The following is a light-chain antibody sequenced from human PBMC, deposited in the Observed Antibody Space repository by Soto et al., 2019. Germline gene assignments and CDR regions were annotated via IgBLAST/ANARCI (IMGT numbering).Light chain of an antibody. CDR2: RDT. V-gene: IGLV1-40*01. CDR1: SSNIGAGYD. CDR3: QSYDSSLSGVV. Sequence: QSVLTQPPSVSGDPGQRVTISCTGSSSNIGAGYDVHWYQQLPGTAPKLLIYRDTNRPSGVPDRFSGSKSGTSASLAITGLQADDEADYYCQSYDSSLSGVVFGGGTKLTVL. J-gene: IGLJ2*01.